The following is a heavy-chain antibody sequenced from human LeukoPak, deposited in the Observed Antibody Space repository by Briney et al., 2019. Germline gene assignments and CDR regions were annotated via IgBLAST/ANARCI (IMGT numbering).Heavy chain of an antibody. CDR1: GYTFTDYY. D-gene: IGHD6-13*01. V-gene: IGHV1-18*04. Sequence: ASVKVSCKASGYTFTDYYMHWVRQAPGQGLEWMGWISAYNGNTNYAQKLQGRVTMTTDTSTSTAYMELRSLRSDDTAVYYCARVSSSSWGNWFDPWGQGTLVTVSS. CDR3: ARVSSSSWGNWFDP. J-gene: IGHJ5*02. CDR2: ISAYNGNT.